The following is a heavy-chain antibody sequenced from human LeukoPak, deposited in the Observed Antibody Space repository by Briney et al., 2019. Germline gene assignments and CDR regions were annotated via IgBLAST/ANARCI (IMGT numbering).Heavy chain of an antibody. D-gene: IGHD2-15*01. Sequence: GGSLRLSCAASGFTFSSYAMHWVRQAPGKGLEWVAVISYDGSNKYYADSVKGRFTTSRDNSKNTLYLQMNSLRAEDTAVYYCASTSRRWLMGYYFDYWGQGTLVTVSS. J-gene: IGHJ4*02. CDR2: ISYDGSNK. V-gene: IGHV3-30-3*01. CDR3: ASTSRRWLMGYYFDY. CDR1: GFTFSSYA.